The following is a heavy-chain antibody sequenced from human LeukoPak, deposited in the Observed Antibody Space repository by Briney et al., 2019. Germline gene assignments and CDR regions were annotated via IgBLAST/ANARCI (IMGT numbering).Heavy chain of an antibody. CDR3: ARERSELRFCYWFLDF. V-gene: IGHV1-2*02. Sequence: ASVKVSCKASGYTFTGSNIDWVRQAPGQGLEWMGWINPNSGGTNYAQKFQGRVTMTRDTSISTAYMELSRLTSDDTAVYYCARERSELRFCYWFLDFWGQGTLVTVSS. CDR1: GYTFTGSN. J-gene: IGHJ4*02. CDR2: INPNSGGT. D-gene: IGHD3-9*01.